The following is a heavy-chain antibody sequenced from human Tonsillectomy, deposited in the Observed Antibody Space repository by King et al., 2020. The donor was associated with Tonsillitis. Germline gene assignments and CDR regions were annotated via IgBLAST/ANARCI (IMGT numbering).Heavy chain of an antibody. CDR2: IDYSGST. CDR1: GGSIGSYY. J-gene: IGHJ4*02. Sequence: QLQESGPGLVKPSETLSLTCTVSGGSIGSYYWSWIRQPPGKELEWIGYIDYSGSTNYNPSLKSRVTISVDPSKNQFSLKLSSVTAADTAVYYCARDRGTSAWYKTVDYGGQGTLVNVSA. CDR3: ARDRGTSAWYKTVDY. V-gene: IGHV4-59*01. D-gene: IGHD6-19*01.